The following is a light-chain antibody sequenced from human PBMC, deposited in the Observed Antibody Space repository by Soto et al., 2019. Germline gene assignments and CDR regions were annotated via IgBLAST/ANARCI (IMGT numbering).Light chain of an antibody. CDR1: SSNIGAGYD. CDR3: QSYDNNLVV. CDR2: GNI. Sequence: QSLLTQPPSVSGAPGQRVTISCTGSSSNIGAGYDVHWYLQLPGTAPTVLIYGNINRPSGVPDRFSASKSGTSASLAITGLQAEDEADYYCQSYDNNLVVFGGGTKLTVL. V-gene: IGLV1-40*01. J-gene: IGLJ2*01.